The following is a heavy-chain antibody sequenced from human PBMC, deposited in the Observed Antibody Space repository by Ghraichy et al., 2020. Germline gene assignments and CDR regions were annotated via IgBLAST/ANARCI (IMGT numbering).Heavy chain of an antibody. V-gene: IGHV3-21*01. CDR3: ARALGWGDSARGPRFDY. D-gene: IGHD3-16*01. Sequence: GGSLRLSCAASGFIFSSYSMNWVRQAPGKGLEWVSSISSSSSYKYYADSVKGRFTISRDNAKNSLYLQMNSLRAEDTAVYYCARALGWGDSARGPRFDYWGQGTLVTVSS. J-gene: IGHJ4*02. CDR2: ISSSSSYK. CDR1: GFIFSSYS.